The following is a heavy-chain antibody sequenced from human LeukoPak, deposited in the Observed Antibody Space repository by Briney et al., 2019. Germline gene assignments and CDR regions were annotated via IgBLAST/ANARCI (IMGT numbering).Heavy chain of an antibody. CDR2: FDPEDGET. CDR1: GYTLTELS. Sequence: ASVKVSCKVSGYTLTELSMHWVRQAPGKGLEWVGGFDPEDGETIYAQKFQGRVTMTEDTSTDTAYMELSSLRSDDTAVYYCARNEVATISAGYWGQGTLVTVSS. D-gene: IGHD5-12*01. V-gene: IGHV1-24*01. CDR3: ARNEVATISAGY. J-gene: IGHJ4*02.